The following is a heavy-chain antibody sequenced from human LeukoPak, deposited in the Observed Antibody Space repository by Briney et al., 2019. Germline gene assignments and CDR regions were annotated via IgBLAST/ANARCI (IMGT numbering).Heavy chain of an antibody. CDR1: GGSISSGGYY. Sequence: SETLSLTCTVSGGSISSGGYYWSWIRQPPGKGLEWIGEINHSGSTNYNPSLKSRVTISVDTSKNQFSLKLSSVTAADTAVYYCARGLLKYYDSSAHPGDYWGQGTLVTVSS. V-gene: IGHV4-39*07. J-gene: IGHJ4*02. CDR2: INHSGST. CDR3: ARGLLKYYDSSAHPGDY. D-gene: IGHD3-22*01.